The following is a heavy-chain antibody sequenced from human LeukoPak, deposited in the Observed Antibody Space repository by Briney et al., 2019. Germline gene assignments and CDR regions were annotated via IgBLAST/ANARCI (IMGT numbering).Heavy chain of an antibody. CDR3: AKDFCSGGSCYSFDAFDI. J-gene: IGHJ3*02. V-gene: IGHV3-23*01. D-gene: IGHD2-15*01. CDR1: GFTFSSYA. CDR2: ISGSGGST. Sequence: PGRSLRLSCAASGFTFSSYAMSWVRQAPGKGLEWVSAISGSGGSTYYADSVKGRFTISRDNSKNTLYLQMNSLRAEDTAVYYCAKDFCSGGSCYSFDAFDIWGQGTMVTVSS.